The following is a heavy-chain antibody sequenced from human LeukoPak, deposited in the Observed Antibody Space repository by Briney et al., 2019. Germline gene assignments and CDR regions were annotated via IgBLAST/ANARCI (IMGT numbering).Heavy chain of an antibody. V-gene: IGHV3-23*01. CDR3: AKHLWRDLLWFGEGYYFGY. CDR2: ISVSGGDT. Sequence: PGRSLRLSCAASGFIFSVYAMSWVRQTPGKGLECVSVISVSGGDTYYADSVKGRFTISRDNSKNTLYLQMNSPGAEDTAVYYCAKHLWRDLLWFGEGYYFGYWGQGTRVTVPS. J-gene: IGHJ4*02. CDR1: GFIFSVYA. D-gene: IGHD3-10*01.